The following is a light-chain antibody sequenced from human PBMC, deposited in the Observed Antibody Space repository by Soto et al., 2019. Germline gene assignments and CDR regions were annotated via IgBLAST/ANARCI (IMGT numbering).Light chain of an antibody. Sequence: DIQMTQSPSSLSASVGDRVTITCRAIQTIRNFLNWYQQKPGKAPKLLIYAASSLQSGVPSRFSGSGSGTDFALTISSLQPEDVATYYCQQSYNTLWTFGQGTKVDIK. CDR3: QQSYNTLWT. CDR1: QTIRNF. CDR2: AAS. J-gene: IGKJ1*01. V-gene: IGKV1-39*01.